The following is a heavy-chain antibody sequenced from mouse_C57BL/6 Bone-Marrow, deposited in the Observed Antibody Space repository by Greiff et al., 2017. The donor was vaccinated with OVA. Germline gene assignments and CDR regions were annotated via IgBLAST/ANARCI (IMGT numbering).Heavy chain of an antibody. CDR2: IDPSDSYT. CDR3: VSTRVVPDYYALDY. CDR1: GYTFTSYW. J-gene: IGHJ4*01. V-gene: IGHV1-69*01. Sequence: QVQLQQPGAELVMPGASVKLSCKASGYTFTSYWMHWVKQRPGQGLEWIGEIDPSDSYTNYNQKFKGKSTLTVDKSSSTAYMQLSSLTSEDSAVYSCVSTRVVPDYYALDYWGQGTTVTVSS. D-gene: IGHD1-1*01.